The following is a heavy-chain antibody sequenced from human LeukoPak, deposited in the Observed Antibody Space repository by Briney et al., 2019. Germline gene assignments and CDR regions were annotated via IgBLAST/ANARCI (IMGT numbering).Heavy chain of an antibody. CDR3: ARVAIPKYCSGGSCHYYYYGMDV. CDR2: ISAYNGNT. J-gene: IGHJ6*02. D-gene: IGHD2-15*01. V-gene: IGHV1-18*01. CDR1: GYTFTSYG. Sequence: ASVKVSCKASGYTFTSYGISWVRQAPGQGLEWMGWISAYNGNTNYAQKLQGRVTMTTDTSTSTAYMELRSLRSDDTAVYYCARVAIPKYCSGGSCHYYYYGMDVWGQGTTVTVSS.